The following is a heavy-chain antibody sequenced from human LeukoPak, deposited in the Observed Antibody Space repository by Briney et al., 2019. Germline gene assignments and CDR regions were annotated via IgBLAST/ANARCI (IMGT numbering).Heavy chain of an antibody. V-gene: IGHV3-53*01. J-gene: IGHJ4*02. Sequence: GSLRLSCAASGFTVSSNYMSWVRQAPGKGLEWVSVIYSGGSTYYADSVKGRFTISRDNSKNTLYLQMNSLRAEDTAVYYCARRYCSSTSCYFYWGQGTLVTVSS. CDR3: ARRYCSSTSCYFY. CDR1: GFTVSSNY. D-gene: IGHD2-2*01. CDR2: IYSGGST.